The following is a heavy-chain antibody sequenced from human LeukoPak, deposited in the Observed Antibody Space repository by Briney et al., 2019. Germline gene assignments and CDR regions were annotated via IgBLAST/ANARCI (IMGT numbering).Heavy chain of an antibody. J-gene: IGHJ4*02. D-gene: IGHD3-10*01. V-gene: IGHV4-59*01. Sequence: SETLSLTCTVSGGSISSYYWSWIRQPPGKGLEWIGYIYYSGSTNYNPSLKSRVTISVDTSKNQFSLKLSSVTAADTAVYYCARESVVRGVPTIDYWGQGTLVTVSS. CDR3: ARESVVRGVPTIDY. CDR2: IYYSGST. CDR1: GGSISSYY.